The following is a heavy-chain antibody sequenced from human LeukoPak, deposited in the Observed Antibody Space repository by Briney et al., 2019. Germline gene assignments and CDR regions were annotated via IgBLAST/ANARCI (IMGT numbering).Heavy chain of an antibody. J-gene: IGHJ4*02. Sequence: GGSLRLSCAASGFTFSIYEMKWVSQAPGKGREWVSYISSNGRDKDYADSVKGRYNISRDNAKKSLSREMSSQRGEDRAVYYCARGRSQSYIGSWFNYWGQGTLVTVSS. CDR3: ARGRSQSYIGSWFNY. D-gene: IGHD3-16*01. CDR2: ISSNGRDK. V-gene: IGHV3-48*03. CDR1: GFTFSIYE.